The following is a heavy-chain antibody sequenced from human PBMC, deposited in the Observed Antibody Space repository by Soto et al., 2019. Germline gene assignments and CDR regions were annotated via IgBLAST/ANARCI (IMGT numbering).Heavy chain of an antibody. D-gene: IGHD3-10*01. V-gene: IGHV3-7*03. J-gene: IGHJ5*02. Sequence: EGALGLSCAASGFTISSYAVSWARQTPGKGLEWVANIKTEESERHYVDSVRGRFTISRDNPKTSLFLQMNSLRVEDTAVYFCTNDRYPRFYHGSLSWPYSWGPATPV. CDR1: GFTISSYA. CDR3: TNDRYPRFYHGSLSWPYS. CDR2: IKTEESER.